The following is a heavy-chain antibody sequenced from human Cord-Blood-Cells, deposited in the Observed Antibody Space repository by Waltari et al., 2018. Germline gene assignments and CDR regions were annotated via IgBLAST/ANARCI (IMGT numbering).Heavy chain of an antibody. D-gene: IGHD6-6*01. V-gene: IGHV4-34*01. CDR1: GGSFSGYS. CDR3: ATLAVLAARLDY. Sequence: QVQLQQWGAGLLKPSATLSLTCAVYGGSFSGYSWSWIRQPPGKGLEWIGEINHSGSTNYNPSLKSRVTISVDTSKNQFSLKLSSVTAADTAVYYCATLAVLAARLDYWGQGTLVTVSS. J-gene: IGHJ4*02. CDR2: INHSGST.